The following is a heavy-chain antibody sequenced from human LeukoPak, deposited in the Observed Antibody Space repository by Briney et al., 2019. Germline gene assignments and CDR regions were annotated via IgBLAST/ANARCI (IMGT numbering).Heavy chain of an antibody. CDR2: IYYSGST. Sequence: SSETLSLTCTVSGGSISSSSYYWGWIRQPPGKGLEWIGSIYYSGSTYYNPSLKSRVTISVDTSKNQFSLKLSSVTAADTAVYYCARVASYCGGDCYIWFDPWGQGTLVTVSS. J-gene: IGHJ5*02. V-gene: IGHV4-39*07. D-gene: IGHD2-21*02. CDR3: ARVASYCGGDCYIWFDP. CDR1: GGSISSSSYY.